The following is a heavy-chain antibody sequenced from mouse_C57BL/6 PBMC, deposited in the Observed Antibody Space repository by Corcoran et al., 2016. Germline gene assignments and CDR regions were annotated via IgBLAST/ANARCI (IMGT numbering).Heavy chain of an antibody. CDR3: ARRGYDAMDY. Sequence: QIQLVQSGPELKKPGETVKISCKASGYTFTTYGMSWVKQAPGKGLKWMGWINTYSGVPTYADDFKGRFAFSLETSASTAYLQINNLKNEDTATYFGARRGYDAMDYWGQGTSVTVSS. J-gene: IGHJ4*01. CDR1: GYTFTTYG. V-gene: IGHV9-3*01. CDR2: INTYSGVP.